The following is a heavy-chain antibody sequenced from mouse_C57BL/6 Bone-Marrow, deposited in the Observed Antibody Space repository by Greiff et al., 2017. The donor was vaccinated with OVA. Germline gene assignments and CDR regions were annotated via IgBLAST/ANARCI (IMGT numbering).Heavy chain of an antibody. CDR1: GFTFSSYA. CDR3: ARYSSYYYAMDY. D-gene: IGHD1-1*01. CDR2: ISDGGSYT. J-gene: IGHJ4*01. Sequence: DVQLVESGGGLVKPGGSLKLSCAASGFTFSSYAMSWVRQTPEKRLEWVATISDGGSYTYYPDNVKGRFTISRDNAKNNLYLQMSHLKSEDTAMYYCARYSSYYYAMDYWGQGTSVTVSS. V-gene: IGHV5-4*01.